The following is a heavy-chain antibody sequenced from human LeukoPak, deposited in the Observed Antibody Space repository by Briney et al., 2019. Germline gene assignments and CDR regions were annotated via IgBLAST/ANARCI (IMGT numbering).Heavy chain of an antibody. J-gene: IGHJ3*02. CDR2: ISYDGSNK. Sequence: PGGSLRLSCAASGFTFSSYAMHWVRQAPGKGLEWVAVISYDGSNKYYADSVKGRFTISRDNSKNTLYLQMNSLRAEDTAVYYCARDGWGADGEGYCSSTSCYTGIPFDIWGQGTMVTVSS. CDR1: GFTFSSYA. CDR3: ARDGWGADGEGYCSSTSCYTGIPFDI. D-gene: IGHD2-2*02. V-gene: IGHV3-30-3*01.